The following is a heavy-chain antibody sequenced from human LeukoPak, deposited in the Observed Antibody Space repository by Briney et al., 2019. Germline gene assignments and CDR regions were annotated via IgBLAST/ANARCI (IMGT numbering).Heavy chain of an antibody. J-gene: IGHJ4*02. D-gene: IGHD6-13*01. Sequence: GASVKVSCKASGYTFTSYGITWVRQAPGQGLEWMGWISGYNGNTNYAQKFQGRVTMTTDTSTSTVYMELRSLRSDDTAVYYCARVPPSGKQLGALVDYWGQGTLVTVSS. CDR3: ARVPPSGKQLGALVDY. CDR2: ISGYNGNT. V-gene: IGHV1-18*01. CDR1: GYTFTSYG.